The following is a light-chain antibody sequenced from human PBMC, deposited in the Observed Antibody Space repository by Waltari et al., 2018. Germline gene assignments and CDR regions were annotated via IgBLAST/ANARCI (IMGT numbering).Light chain of an antibody. V-gene: IGKV3-11*01. CDR2: HAS. CDR1: QSVSTF. Sequence: EIVFTQSPATLSLSPGERATLPCRASQSVSTFLAWYQQKPGQSPRLLIYHASNRATGIPARFSGRGSGTNFTLTISSLEPEDFAVYYCQQRANWPPLSFGGGTRVEIK. J-gene: IGKJ4*01. CDR3: QQRANWPPLS.